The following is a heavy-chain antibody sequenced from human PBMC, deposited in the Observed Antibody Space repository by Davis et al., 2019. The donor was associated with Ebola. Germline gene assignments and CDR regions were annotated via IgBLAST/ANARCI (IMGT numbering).Heavy chain of an antibody. CDR1: GYSFTSYW. D-gene: IGHD2-8*01. Sequence: GESLKISCKGSGYSFTSYWISWVRQMPGKGLEWMGRIDPSDSYTNYSPSFQGHVTISADKSISTAYLQWSSLKASDTAMYYCARHGLVSAIEQWGWFDPWGQGTLVTVSS. J-gene: IGHJ5*02. V-gene: IGHV5-10-1*01. CDR3: ARHGLVSAIEQWGWFDP. CDR2: IDPSDSYT.